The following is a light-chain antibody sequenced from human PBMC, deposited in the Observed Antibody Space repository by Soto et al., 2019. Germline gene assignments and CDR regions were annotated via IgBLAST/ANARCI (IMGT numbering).Light chain of an antibody. V-gene: IGKV3-20*01. Sequence: EIVFAQSPGTPSLSPGERATLSRRASQSVSNNYLAWYQQKPGQAHRLLIYGASNRATGIQDRFSGSGSGTDFTLTISRLEPEDFAVYYCKQYNHWPGTFGQGTKVDIK. J-gene: IGKJ1*01. CDR2: GAS. CDR1: QSVSNNY. CDR3: KQYNHWPGT.